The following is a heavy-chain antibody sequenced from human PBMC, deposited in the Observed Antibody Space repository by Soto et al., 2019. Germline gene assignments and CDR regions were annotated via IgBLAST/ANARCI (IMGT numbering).Heavy chain of an antibody. CDR2: IWYDGSNK. D-gene: IGHD3-3*01. CDR3: ARSDRFLEWFALIDY. Sequence: GGSLRLSCAASGFTFSSYGMHWVRQAPGKGLEWVGVIWYDGSNKYYADSVKGRFTISRDNSKNTLYLQMNSLRAEDTAVYYCARSDRFLEWFALIDYWGQGTLVTVSS. CDR1: GFTFSSYG. J-gene: IGHJ4*02. V-gene: IGHV3-33*01.